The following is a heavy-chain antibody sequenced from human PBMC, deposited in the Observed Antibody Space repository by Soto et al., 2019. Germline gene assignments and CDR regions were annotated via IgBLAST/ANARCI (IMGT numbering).Heavy chain of an antibody. CDR3: ARQGGRDGLNYDY. D-gene: IGHD2-15*01. CDR1: GPSISNYY. V-gene: IGHV4-59*08. J-gene: IGHJ4*02. Sequence: QVQLQESGPGLVKPSETLSLTCTVSGPSISNYYWSWLRQPPGKGLEWIGSISYSGSTNYNPSLKSRVTISADTSTNQFSLKLYPVTTADTAVYYCARQGGRDGLNYDYWGQGTLGPVSS. CDR2: ISYSGST.